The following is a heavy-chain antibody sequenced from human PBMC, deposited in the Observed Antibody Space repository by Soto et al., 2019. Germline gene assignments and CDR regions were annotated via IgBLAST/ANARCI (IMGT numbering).Heavy chain of an antibody. Sequence: EVQLVESGGGLVQPGRSLRLSCAASGFTFDDYAMHWVRQAPGKGLEWVSGISWNSGSIGYADSVKGRFTISRDNAKNSLYLQMSSLRAEDTALYYCAKDASVTTWVDWYFDLWGRGTLVTVSS. J-gene: IGHJ2*01. CDR3: AKDASVTTWVDWYFDL. V-gene: IGHV3-9*01. CDR1: GFTFDDYA. D-gene: IGHD1-1*01. CDR2: ISWNSGSI.